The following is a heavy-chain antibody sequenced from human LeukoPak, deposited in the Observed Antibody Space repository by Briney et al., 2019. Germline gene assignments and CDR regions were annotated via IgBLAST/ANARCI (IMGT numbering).Heavy chain of an antibody. CDR1: GYTFTSYG. CDR2: ISAYNGNT. CDR3: ARDPQTYCGSGSYYSQPFDY. J-gene: IGHJ4*02. Sequence: GASVKVSCKASGYTFTSYGISWVRQAPGQGLEWMGWISAYNGNTNYAQKLQGRVTMTTDTSTSTAYMELRSLRSDDTAVYYCARDPQTYCGSGSYYSQPFDYWGQGTLVTVSS. V-gene: IGHV1-18*01. D-gene: IGHD3-10*01.